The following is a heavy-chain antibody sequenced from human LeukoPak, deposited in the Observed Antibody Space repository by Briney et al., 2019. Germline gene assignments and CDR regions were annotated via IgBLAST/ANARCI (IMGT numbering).Heavy chain of an antibody. CDR3: ARGDVVRGVIIIDNWFDP. CDR2: ISAYNGNT. D-gene: IGHD3-10*01. J-gene: IGHJ5*02. Sequence: GASVKVSCKASGYTFTSYGISWVRQAPGQGLEWMGWISAYNGNTNYAQKLQGRVTMTTDTSTSTAYMELRRLRSEDRAVYNCARGDVVRGVIIIDNWFDPWGQGTLVTVSS. V-gene: IGHV1-18*01. CDR1: GYTFTSYG.